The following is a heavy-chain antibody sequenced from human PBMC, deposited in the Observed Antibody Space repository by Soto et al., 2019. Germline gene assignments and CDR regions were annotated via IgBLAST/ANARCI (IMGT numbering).Heavy chain of an antibody. V-gene: IGHV1-69*13. D-gene: IGHD3-22*01. J-gene: IGHJ4*02. CDR1: GGTFSSYA. CDR2: IIPIFGTA. Sequence: ASVKVSCKASGGTFSSYAISWVRQAPGQGLEWMGGIIPIFGTANYAQKFQGRVTITADESTSTAYMELGSLRSEDTAVYYCARPVKAYDSSGYLDDWGQGTLVTVSS. CDR3: ARPVKAYDSSGYLDD.